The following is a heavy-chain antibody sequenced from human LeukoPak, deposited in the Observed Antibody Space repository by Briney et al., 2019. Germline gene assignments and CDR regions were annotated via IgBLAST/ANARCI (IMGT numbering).Heavy chain of an antibody. V-gene: IGHV1-69*04. CDR3: ASTDEDIVATASFDY. CDR2: IIPILGIA. D-gene: IGHD5-12*01. CDR1: GGTFSSYA. Sequence: SVKVSCKASGGTFSSYAISWVQQAPGQGLEWMGRIIPILGIANYAQKFQGRVTITADKSTSTAYMGLSSLRSEDTAVYYCASTDEDIVATASFDYWGQGTLVTVSS. J-gene: IGHJ4*02.